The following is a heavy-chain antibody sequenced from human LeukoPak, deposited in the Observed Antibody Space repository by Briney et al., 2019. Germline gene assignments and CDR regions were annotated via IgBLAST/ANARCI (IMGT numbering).Heavy chain of an antibody. D-gene: IGHD2-15*01. V-gene: IGHV3-7*01. CDR1: GFSFRNYW. Sequence: GGSLSLSCAASGFSFRNYWMGWVRQAPGKGLEWVANTKPDGSAEYYADSVRGRFTASRDNANNLLHLQMNRLRAEDTAVYYCARDGGLHTNFDYWGQGTLLTVSS. J-gene: IGHJ4*02. CDR2: TKPDGSAE. CDR3: ARDGGLHTNFDY.